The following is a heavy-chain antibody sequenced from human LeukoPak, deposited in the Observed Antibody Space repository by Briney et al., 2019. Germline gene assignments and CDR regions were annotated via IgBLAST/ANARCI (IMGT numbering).Heavy chain of an antibody. V-gene: IGHV5-51*01. CDR3: ARREYVDYDFWSGYNWFDP. CDR2: IYPGDSDP. Sequence: GESLKISCKGSGYSFSTYWIGWVRQMPGKGLEWMGIIYPGDSDPRYSPSFQGQVTISADKSISTAYLQWSSLKASDTAMYYCARREYVDYDFWSGYNWFDPWGQGTLVTVSS. D-gene: IGHD3-3*01. J-gene: IGHJ5*02. CDR1: GYSFSTYW.